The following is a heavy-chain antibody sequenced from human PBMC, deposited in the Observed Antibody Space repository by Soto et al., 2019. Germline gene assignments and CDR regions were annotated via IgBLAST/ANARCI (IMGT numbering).Heavy chain of an antibody. CDR1: GFTFSSYA. J-gene: IGHJ4*02. CDR3: ANDRSEEVVPADTFDY. D-gene: IGHD2-2*01. Sequence: EVQLLESGGGLVQPGGSLRLSCAASGFTFSSYAMSWVRQAPGKGLEWVSAISGSGGSTYYADSVKGRFTISRDNSKNTLYLQMNSLRAEDTAVYYCANDRSEEVVPADTFDYWGQGTLVTVSS. V-gene: IGHV3-23*01. CDR2: ISGSGGST.